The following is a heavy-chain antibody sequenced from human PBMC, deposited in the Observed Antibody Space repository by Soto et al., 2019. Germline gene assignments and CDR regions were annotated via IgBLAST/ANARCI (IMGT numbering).Heavy chain of an antibody. CDR1: GGSFSGYY. CDR2: INHSGRT. J-gene: IGHJ6*02. CDR3: ARVVGPCLDYAFWSGYYTLGSDYGMDV. Sequence: QVQLQQWGAGLLKPSETLSLTCAVYGGSFSGYYWSWIRQPPGKGLQWIGEINHSGRTNYNPSLKSTVDICVDTSENQFTLKLSSVTAADTAVYFCARVVGPCLDYAFWSGYYTLGSDYGMDVWGQGTTVTVSS. V-gene: IGHV4-34*01. D-gene: IGHD3-3*01.